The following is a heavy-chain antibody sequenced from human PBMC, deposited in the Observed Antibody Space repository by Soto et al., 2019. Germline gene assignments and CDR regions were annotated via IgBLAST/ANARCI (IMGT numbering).Heavy chain of an antibody. CDR3: AWSRSSGFVY. V-gene: IGHV1-69*13. J-gene: IGHJ4*02. D-gene: IGHD6-6*01. CDR1: GGTFSSYA. CDR2: IIPIFGTA. Sequence: VASVKVSCKASGGTFSSYAISWVRQAPGQGLEWMGGIIPIFGTANYAQKFQGRVTITADESTSTAYMELSSLRSEDTAVYYCAWSRSSGFVYWGQGTLVTVSS.